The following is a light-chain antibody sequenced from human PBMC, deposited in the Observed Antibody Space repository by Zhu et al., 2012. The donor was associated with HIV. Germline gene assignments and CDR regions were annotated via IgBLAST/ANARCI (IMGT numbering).Light chain of an antibody. CDR2: AAS. V-gene: IGKV1-39*01. CDR3: QQSFSTPYT. CDR1: QTFSRY. Sequence: DIQMTQSPSSLSASVGDRVTITCRSSQTFSRYLNWFQQKAGKAPKVLIFAASTLQSGVPSRFSGSGSGTDFTLTISSLQPGDVGTYYCQQSFSTPYTFGQGTKVEIK. J-gene: IGKJ2*01.